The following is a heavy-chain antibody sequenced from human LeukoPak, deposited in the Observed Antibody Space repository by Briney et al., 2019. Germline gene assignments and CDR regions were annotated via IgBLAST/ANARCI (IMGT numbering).Heavy chain of an antibody. Sequence: GGSLRLSCAASGFTFSSYWMHWVRQAPGKGLVWVSRINTDGSSTSYADSVKGRFTISRDNAKNTLYLQMNSLRAEDTAVYYCARLGYSSGWYQGYWGQGTLVTVSS. CDR2: INTDGSST. D-gene: IGHD6-19*01. J-gene: IGHJ4*02. CDR1: GFTFSSYW. CDR3: ARLGYSSGWYQGY. V-gene: IGHV3-74*01.